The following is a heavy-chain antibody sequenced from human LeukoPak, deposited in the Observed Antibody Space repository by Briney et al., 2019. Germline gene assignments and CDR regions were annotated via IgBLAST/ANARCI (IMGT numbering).Heavy chain of an antibody. CDR3: AKGAVANTEYFQH. Sequence: GGSLSLSCAASGFTFDDYAMHWVRQAPGKGLEWVSGISRNSGSIGYADSVKGRFTISRDNAKNSLYLQMNSLRAEDTALYYCAKGAVANTEYFQHWGQGTLVTVSS. V-gene: IGHV3-9*01. CDR2: ISRNSGSI. J-gene: IGHJ1*01. D-gene: IGHD6-19*01. CDR1: GFTFDDYA.